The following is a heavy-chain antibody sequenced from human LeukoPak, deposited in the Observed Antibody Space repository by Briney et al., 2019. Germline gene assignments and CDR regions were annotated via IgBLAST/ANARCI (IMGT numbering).Heavy chain of an antibody. CDR3: ARNSPSSAAGTFDY. V-gene: IGHV1-8*03. Sequence: GASVKVSCKASGYTFTSYHINWVRQATGQGLEWMGWMNPNSGNTGYAQKFQGRVTITRNTSITTAYMELSGLRSEDTAVYYCARNSPSSAAGTFDYWGQGTLVTVSS. CDR1: GYTFTSYH. D-gene: IGHD6-13*01. J-gene: IGHJ4*02. CDR2: MNPNSGNT.